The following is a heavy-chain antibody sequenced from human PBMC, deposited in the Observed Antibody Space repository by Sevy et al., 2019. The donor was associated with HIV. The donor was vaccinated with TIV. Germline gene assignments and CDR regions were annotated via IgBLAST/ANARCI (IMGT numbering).Heavy chain of an antibody. D-gene: IGHD6-6*01. V-gene: IGHV3-9*01. CDR2: ISWNSVSL. CDR1: GFRFSDYA. J-gene: IGHJ6*02. Sequence: GGSLRLSCAASGFRFSDYAMHWVRQAPGKGLEWASGISWNSVSLDYADSVKGRFTISRDNAKNSLYLQMNRLRSEDTALYYCANDNRPATMSNSSYYYYYGMDVWGQGTTVTVSS. CDR3: ANDNRPATMSNSSYYYYYGMDV.